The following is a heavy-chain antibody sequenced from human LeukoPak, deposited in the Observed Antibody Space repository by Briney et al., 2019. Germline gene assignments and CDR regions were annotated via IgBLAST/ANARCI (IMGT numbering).Heavy chain of an antibody. CDR2: ISHDGSDT. V-gene: IGHV3-30*03. J-gene: IGHJ4*02. CDR1: GFTFSSYG. CDR3: AREDPAATYFDY. D-gene: IGHD6-13*01. Sequence: PGRSLRLSCAASGFTFSSYGMHWVRQAPGKGLEWVAVISHDGSDTYYADSVKGRFTISRDNAKNSLYLQMNSLRAEDTAVYYCAREDPAATYFDYWGQGTLVTVSS.